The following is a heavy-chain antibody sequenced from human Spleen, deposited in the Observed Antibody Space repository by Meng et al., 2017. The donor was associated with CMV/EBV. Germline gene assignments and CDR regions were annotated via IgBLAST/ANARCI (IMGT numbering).Heavy chain of an antibody. V-gene: IGHV1-2*02. D-gene: IGHD1-7*01. CDR1: GYTLPTYG. J-gene: IGHJ4*02. CDR2: INPNSGGT. CDR3: ARGGGAGTTSFGY. Sequence: ASVKVSCKASGYTLPTYGIVWVRQAPGQGLEWMGWINPNSGGTNYAQKFQGRVTMTRDTSISTAYMELSRLRSDDTAVYYCARGGGAGTTSFGYWGQGTLVTVSS.